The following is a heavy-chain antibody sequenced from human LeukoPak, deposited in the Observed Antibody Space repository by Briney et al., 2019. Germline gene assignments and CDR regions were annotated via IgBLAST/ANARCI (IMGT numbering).Heavy chain of an antibody. Sequence: PGGPLRLSCAASGFTFSNYGVHWVRQAPGKGLEWVAVIRYDGSTKYYADSVKGRFTISRDNSKNTVYLEMNSLRAEDTAVYYCAGSYYYDSSGLRYWGQGTLVTVSS. CDR2: IRYDGSTK. D-gene: IGHD3-22*01. V-gene: IGHV3-33*01. J-gene: IGHJ4*02. CDR1: GFTFSNYG. CDR3: AGSYYYDSSGLRY.